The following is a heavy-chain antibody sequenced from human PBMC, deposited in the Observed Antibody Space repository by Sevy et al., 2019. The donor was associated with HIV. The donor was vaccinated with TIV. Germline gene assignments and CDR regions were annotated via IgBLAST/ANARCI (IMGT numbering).Heavy chain of an antibody. CDR1: GGSISTYY. Sequence: QASETLSLTCTVSGGSISTYYWSWIRQSPGKGLEWIGYIYYTGRTWYTPSLKSRATISVDTPKNQFSLELRSVTAADTAVYFCASNAFWSGAPDYWGPGNLVTVSS. D-gene: IGHD3-3*01. V-gene: IGHV4-59*01. J-gene: IGHJ4*02. CDR3: ASNAFWSGAPDY. CDR2: IYYTGRT.